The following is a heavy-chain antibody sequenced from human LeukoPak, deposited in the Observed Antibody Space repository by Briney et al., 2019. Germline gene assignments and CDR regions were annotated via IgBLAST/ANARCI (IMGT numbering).Heavy chain of an antibody. D-gene: IGHD6-6*01. Sequence: PSETLSLTCTVSGGSISSYYWSWIRQPPGKGLEWIGYIYYSGSTNYNPSLKSRVTISVDTSKNQFSLKLSSVTAADTAVYYCARTIAARDETQLFDYWGQGTLVTVSS. CDR3: ARTIAARDETQLFDY. CDR2: IYYSGST. J-gene: IGHJ4*02. V-gene: IGHV4-59*08. CDR1: GGSISSYY.